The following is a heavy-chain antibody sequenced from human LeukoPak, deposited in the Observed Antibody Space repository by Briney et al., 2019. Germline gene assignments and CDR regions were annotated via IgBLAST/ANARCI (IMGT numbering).Heavy chain of an antibody. Sequence: GESLKISCKGSGHSFTNYWIGWVRQMPGKGLGWMGIIYPGDSDTRYSPSFQGQVTISADKSINTAYLQWSSLKASDTAMYYCARQDSSGYPGDYWGQGTLVTVSS. CDR2: IYPGDSDT. V-gene: IGHV5-51*01. J-gene: IGHJ4*02. CDR1: GHSFTNYW. D-gene: IGHD3-22*01. CDR3: ARQDSSGYPGDY.